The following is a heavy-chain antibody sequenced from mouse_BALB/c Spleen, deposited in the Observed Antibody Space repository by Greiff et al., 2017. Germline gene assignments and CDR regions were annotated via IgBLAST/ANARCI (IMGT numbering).Heavy chain of an antibody. J-gene: IGHJ4*01. V-gene: IGHV1-87*01. CDR3: AIDDYAVDY. Sequence: QVQLQQSGAELARPGASVKLSCKASGYTFTSYWMQWVKQRPGQGLEWIGAIYPGDGDTRYTQKLKGKATLTADKSSSTAYMQLSSLASVDSAVYYCAIDDYAVDYWGRGTAVTVSS. CDR1: GYTFTSYW. CDR2: IYPGDGDT.